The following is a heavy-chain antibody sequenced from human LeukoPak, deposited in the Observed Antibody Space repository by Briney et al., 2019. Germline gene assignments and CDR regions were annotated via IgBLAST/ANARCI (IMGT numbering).Heavy chain of an antibody. J-gene: IGHJ4*02. Sequence: SETLSLTCTVSGGSLSSSSYYWGWIRQPPGKGLEWIGSIYYSGSTYYNPSLKSRVTISVDTSKNQFSLKLSSVTAADTAVYYCAGGGYFDYWGQGTLVTVSS. V-gene: IGHV4-39*01. CDR1: GGSLSSSSYY. CDR2: IYYSGST. CDR3: AGGGYFDY.